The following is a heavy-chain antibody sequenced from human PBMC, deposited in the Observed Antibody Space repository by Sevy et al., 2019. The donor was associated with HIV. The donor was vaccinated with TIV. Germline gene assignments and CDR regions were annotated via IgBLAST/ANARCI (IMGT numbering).Heavy chain of an antibody. Sequence: GGSLRLSCAASGFTFSNFGIHWVRQAPGKGLEWVSSINSISTYIYYADSVKGRFTISRDNAKNSLYLQMNSLRAEDTAVYYCARGPDYYDSSGYYYQWGQGTLVTVSS. D-gene: IGHD3-22*01. CDR2: INSISTYI. V-gene: IGHV3-21*01. CDR1: GFTFSNFG. CDR3: ARGPDYYDSSGYYYQ. J-gene: IGHJ4*02.